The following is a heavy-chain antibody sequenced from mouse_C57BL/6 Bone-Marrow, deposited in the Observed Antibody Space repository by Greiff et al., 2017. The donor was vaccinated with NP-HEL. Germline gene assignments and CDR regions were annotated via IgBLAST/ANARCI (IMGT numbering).Heavy chain of an antibody. V-gene: IGHV1-75*01. CDR2: IFPGSGST. Sequence: VKLMESGPELVKPGASVKISCKASGYTFTDYYINWVKQRPGQGLEWIGWIFPGSGSTYYNEKFKGKATLTVDKSSSTAYMLLSSLTSEDSAVYFCARKRRNWAWFAYWGQGTLVTVSA. J-gene: IGHJ3*01. D-gene: IGHD4-1*01. CDR3: ARKRRNWAWFAY. CDR1: GYTFTDYY.